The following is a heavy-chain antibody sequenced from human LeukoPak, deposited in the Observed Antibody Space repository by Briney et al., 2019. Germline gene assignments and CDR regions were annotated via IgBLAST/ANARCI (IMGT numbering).Heavy chain of an antibody. V-gene: IGHV4-59*01. J-gene: IGHJ4*02. D-gene: IGHD3-22*01. CDR2: IYYSGSP. CDR1: GGSISSYY. Sequence: SETLSLTCTVSGGSISSYYWSWIRQPPGKGLEWIGYIYYSGSPNYNPSLKSRVTISVDTSKDQFSLKLSSVTAADTAVYYCARADDYYDSSAYYFDYWGQGTLVTVSS. CDR3: ARADDYYDSSAYYFDY.